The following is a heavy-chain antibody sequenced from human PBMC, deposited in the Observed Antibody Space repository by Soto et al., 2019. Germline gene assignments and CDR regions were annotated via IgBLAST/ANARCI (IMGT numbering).Heavy chain of an antibody. CDR2: IDNSGGA. Sequence: SETLSLTCTVSGASGSTGVYYWTWIRQHPGKGLEWIGYIDNSGGAHYNPSFKSRVTISVDAATNQVSLRMSSVTAADTAVYFCGRVVEGATRHTDFDSWGQGTLVTVSS. J-gene: IGHJ5*01. CDR3: GRVVEGATRHTDFDS. V-gene: IGHV4-30-4*08. D-gene: IGHD2-21*01. CDR1: GASGSTGVYY.